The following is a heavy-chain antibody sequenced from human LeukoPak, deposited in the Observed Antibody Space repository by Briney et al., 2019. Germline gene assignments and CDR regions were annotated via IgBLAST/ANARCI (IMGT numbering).Heavy chain of an antibody. CDR1: GGSISTYY. V-gene: IGHV4-59*01. CDR3: ASMFYYDSNGYRYYFDF. Sequence: SETLSLTCTVSGGSISTYYWSWIRQPLGKGLEWIGYVYYSGSTNYNPSLKSRVTISIDTSKNQFSLKLSSVTAADTAVYYCASMFYYDSNGYRYYFDFWGQGALVTVSS. J-gene: IGHJ4*02. D-gene: IGHD3-22*01. CDR2: VYYSGST.